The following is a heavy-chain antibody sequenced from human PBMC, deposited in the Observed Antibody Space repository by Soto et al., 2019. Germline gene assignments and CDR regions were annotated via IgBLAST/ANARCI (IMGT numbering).Heavy chain of an antibody. CDR1: GGSFSNYA. V-gene: IGHV3-23*01. CDR2: DTGDGVTT. J-gene: IGHJ4*01. CDR3: TRHLPSAFAS. Sequence: LRVACGAGGGSFSNYAMSWVRQDPGKRLEWVSTDTGDGVTTSYADSVKGRFTISRDNSKNTLYLQKSGLRAVPMAVYHWTRHLPSAFASRGYGTVVPVSS.